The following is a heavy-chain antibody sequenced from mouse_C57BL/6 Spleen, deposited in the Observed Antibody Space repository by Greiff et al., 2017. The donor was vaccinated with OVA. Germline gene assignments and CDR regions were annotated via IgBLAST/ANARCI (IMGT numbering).Heavy chain of an antibody. J-gene: IGHJ4*01. Sequence: QVQLQQPGAELVKPGASVKLSCKASGYTFTSYWMHWVKQRPGQGLEWIGMIHPNSGSTNYNEKFKSKATLTVDKSSSTAYMQLSSLTSEDSAVYYCARDPIDGDDWDAMDYWGQGTSVTVSS. V-gene: IGHV1-64*01. CDR3: ARDPIDGDDWDAMDY. D-gene: IGHD2-4*01. CDR2: IHPNSGST. CDR1: GYTFTSYW.